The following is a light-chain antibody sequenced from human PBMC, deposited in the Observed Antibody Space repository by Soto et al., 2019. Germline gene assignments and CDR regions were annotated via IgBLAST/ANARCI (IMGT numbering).Light chain of an antibody. CDR1: QTVSSNY. CDR3: QLYGTSPKP. Sequence: FVLTPSPGTLSLSPGERATLSCRASQTVSSNYLAWYQQKPGQAPRLLIYAASTRATGIPDRFSGSGSGTDFTLSISRLEPEDFAVYYCQLYGTSPKPFGQGTKVDIK. CDR2: AAS. V-gene: IGKV3-20*01. J-gene: IGKJ1*01.